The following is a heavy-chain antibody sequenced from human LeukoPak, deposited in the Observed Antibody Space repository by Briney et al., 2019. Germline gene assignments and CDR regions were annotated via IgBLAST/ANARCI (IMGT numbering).Heavy chain of an antibody. V-gene: IGHV4-34*01. CDR2: INHSGST. D-gene: IGHD5/OR15-5a*01. Sequence: PSETLSLTCAVYGGSFSGYYWSWIRQPPGKGLEWIGEINHSGSTNYNPSLKSRVTISVDTSKNQFSLKLSSVTAADTAVYYCARAGLLSYYYYYMDVWGKGTTVTVSS. CDR3: ARAGLLSYYYYYMDV. CDR1: GGSFSGYY. J-gene: IGHJ6*03.